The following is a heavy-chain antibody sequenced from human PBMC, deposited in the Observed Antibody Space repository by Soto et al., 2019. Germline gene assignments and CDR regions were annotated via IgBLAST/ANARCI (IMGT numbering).Heavy chain of an antibody. CDR3: ANGSLAFHY. D-gene: IGHD2-15*01. CDR2: IGSDGGSA. Sequence: GGSLRLSCSASGFTFSTYSIHWVRQAPGKGLEYVSDIGSDGGSAYYADSVKGRFTISRDNSRNTLYLQMSFLRAEDKAIYYCANGSLAFHYRGQGTLVTVSS. V-gene: IGHV3-64D*06. J-gene: IGHJ4*02. CDR1: GFTFSTYS.